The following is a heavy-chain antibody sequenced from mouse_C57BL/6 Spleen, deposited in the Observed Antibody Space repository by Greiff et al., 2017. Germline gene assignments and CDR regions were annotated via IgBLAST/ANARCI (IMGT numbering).Heavy chain of an antibody. CDR1: GYSFTSYW. D-gene: IGHD2-5*01. V-gene: IGHV1-7*01. CDR3: ARGGNSNCGYYAMDY. J-gene: IGHJ4*01. CDR2: INPSSGYT. Sequence: QVQLQQSGAELAKPGASVKLSCKASGYSFTSYWMHWVKPRPGPGLEWIGYINPSSGYTMYNQKFTANATSPADKSSRTAYMQQSSLTYEDSAVYCCARGGNSNCGYYAMDYWGQGTSGTVSS.